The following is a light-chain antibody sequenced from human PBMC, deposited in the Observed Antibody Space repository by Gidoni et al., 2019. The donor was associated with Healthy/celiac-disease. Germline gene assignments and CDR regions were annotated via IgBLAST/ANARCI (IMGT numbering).Light chain of an antibody. CDR2: DAS. V-gene: IGKV3-11*01. Sequence: EIVLTQSPATLSLSPGDRATLSCSARQSVSSYLAWYQQKPGQAPRLLIYDASNRATGIPARFSGSGSGTDFTLTISSLEPEDLAVYYCQQRSNWPPIFTFXPXTKVEIK. CDR3: QQRSNWPPIFT. J-gene: IGKJ3*01. CDR1: QSVSSY.